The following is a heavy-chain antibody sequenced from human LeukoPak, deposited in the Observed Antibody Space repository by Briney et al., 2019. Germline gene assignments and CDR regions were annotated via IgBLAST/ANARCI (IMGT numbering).Heavy chain of an antibody. Sequence: PSETLSLTCTVSGGSISSSSYYCAWIRQPPGKGLEWIGSIYYSGSTYYNPSLKSRVTISVDTSKNQFSLKLSSVTAADTAVYYCARDKTPLSSSSDWFDPWGQGTLVTVSS. J-gene: IGHJ5*02. V-gene: IGHV4-39*07. CDR2: IYYSGST. CDR1: GGSISSSSYY. D-gene: IGHD6-6*01. CDR3: ARDKTPLSSSSDWFDP.